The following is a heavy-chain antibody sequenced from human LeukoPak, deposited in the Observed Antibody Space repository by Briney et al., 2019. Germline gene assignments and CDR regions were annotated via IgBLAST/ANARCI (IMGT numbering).Heavy chain of an antibody. V-gene: IGHV4-59*01. J-gene: IGHJ6*04. D-gene: IGHD3-3*01. Sequence: SETLSLTCTVSGGSISSYYWTWIRQPPGKGLEWIGDIYYSGSTTNYNPSLKSRVTISVDTSKNQFSLKLSSVTAADTAVYYCARATNYDLWSAYYHHMDVWGKGTTVTVSS. CDR1: GGSISSYY. CDR2: IYYSGSTT. CDR3: ARATNYDLWSAYYHHMDV.